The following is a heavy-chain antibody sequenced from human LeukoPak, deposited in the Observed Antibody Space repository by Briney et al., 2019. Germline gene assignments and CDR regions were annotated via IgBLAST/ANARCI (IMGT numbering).Heavy chain of an antibody. V-gene: IGHV4-39*07. CDR3: VGDKGHFDVDY. J-gene: IGHJ4*02. CDR2: VDYSGNT. CDR1: GGSISNSGYY. Sequence: SETLSLTCTVSGGSISNSGYYWGWIRQPPGKGLEWIGSVDYSGNTYYRPSLKSRLTISLDTSKNQFSLKLSSVTAADTAVYYWVGDKGHFDVDYWGQGTLVTASS. D-gene: IGHD3-9*01.